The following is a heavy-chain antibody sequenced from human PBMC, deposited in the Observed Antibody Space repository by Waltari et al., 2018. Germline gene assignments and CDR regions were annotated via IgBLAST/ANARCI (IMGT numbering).Heavy chain of an antibody. CDR1: GGSISSSSYY. CDR3: ARQPVPAASCYYYFHMYV. V-gene: IGHV4-39*01. D-gene: IGHD2-2*01. Sequence: QLQLQESGPGLVKPSETLSLTCTVSGGSISSSSYYWGWIRQPPGKGLEWIGSIYYSGSTYYNPSLKSRVTISVDTSKNQFSLKLSSVTAADTAVYYCARQPVPAASCYYYFHMYVWGKGTTVTVSS. CDR2: IYYSGST. J-gene: IGHJ6*03.